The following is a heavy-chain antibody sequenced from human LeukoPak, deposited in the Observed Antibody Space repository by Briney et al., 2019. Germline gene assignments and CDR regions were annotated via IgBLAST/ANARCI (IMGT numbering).Heavy chain of an antibody. CDR3: ARRASGFDY. CDR2: IYYSGST. CDR1: GGSISSSSYY. Sequence: SSETLSLTCTVSGGSISSSSYYWGWIRQPPGKGLGWIGSIYYSGSTYYNPSLKSRVTISVDTSKNQFSLKLSSVTAADTAVYYCARRASGFDYWGQGTLVTVSS. V-gene: IGHV4-39*01. D-gene: IGHD6-19*01. J-gene: IGHJ4*02.